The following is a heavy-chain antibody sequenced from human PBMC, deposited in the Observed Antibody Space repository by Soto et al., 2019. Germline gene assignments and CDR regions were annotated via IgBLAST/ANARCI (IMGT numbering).Heavy chain of an antibody. CDR2: IYYSGST. CDR3: ARQRTAVVTQAYFGV. D-gene: IGHD2-21*02. J-gene: IGHJ4*02. CDR1: GDSISSRSYY. Sequence: SETLSLTCTVTGDSISSRSYYWGWIRQPPGKGLEWIGSIYYSGSTYNNPSLRSRVSMSIDTSKDQFSLKLKSVTAADTALYFCARQRTAVVTQAYFGVWGPGSLVTVSA. V-gene: IGHV4-39*01.